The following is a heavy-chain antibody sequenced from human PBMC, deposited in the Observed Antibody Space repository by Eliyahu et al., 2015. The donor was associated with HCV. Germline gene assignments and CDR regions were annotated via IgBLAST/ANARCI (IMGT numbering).Heavy chain of an antibody. D-gene: IGHD3-3*01. CDR3: ARGTDFWSGYYTFDY. J-gene: IGHJ4*02. CDR2: ISYDGSNK. Sequence: QVQLVESGGGVVQPGRSLRLSCAASGFTFXSYAMHWVRQAPGKGLEGVAVISYDGSNKYYADSVKGRFTISRDNSKNTLYLQMNSLRAEDTAVYYCARGTDFWSGYYTFDYWGQGTLVTVSS. V-gene: IGHV3-30-3*01. CDR1: GFTFXSYA.